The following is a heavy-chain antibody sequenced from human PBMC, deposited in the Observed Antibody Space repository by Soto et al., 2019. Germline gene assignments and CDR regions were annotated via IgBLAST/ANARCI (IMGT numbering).Heavy chain of an antibody. V-gene: IGHV1-18*01. CDR3: ARDPASRAITIFGVVIRGGWFDP. D-gene: IGHD3-3*01. CDR1: GYTFTNYG. Sequence: ASVKVSCKASGYTFTNYGITWVRQAPGQGLEWMGWISAYNGNTNYAQKLQGRVTMTTDTSTSTAYMELRSLRSDDTAVYYCARDPASRAITIFGVVIRGGWFDPWGQGTLVTVSS. CDR2: ISAYNGNT. J-gene: IGHJ5*02.